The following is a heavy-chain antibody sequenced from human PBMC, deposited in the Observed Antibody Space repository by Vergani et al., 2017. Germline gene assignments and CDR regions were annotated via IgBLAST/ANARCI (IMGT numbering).Heavy chain of an antibody. J-gene: IGHJ4*02. D-gene: IGHD1-1*01. CDR1: GGPISSYY. Sequence: QVQLQESGPGLVKPSQTLSLTCTVSGGPISSYYWSWIRQPPGKGLEWIGYIYYSGSTNYNPSLKSRVTISVDTSKNQFSLKLSSVTAADTAVYYCARSGTGYFFDYWGQGTLVTVSS. CDR2: IYYSGST. V-gene: IGHV4-59*01. CDR3: ARSGTGYFFDY.